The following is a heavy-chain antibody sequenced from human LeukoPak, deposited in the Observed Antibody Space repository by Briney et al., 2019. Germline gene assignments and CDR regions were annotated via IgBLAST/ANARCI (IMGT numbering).Heavy chain of an antibody. J-gene: IGHJ4*02. D-gene: IGHD4-17*01. Sequence: KPGGSLRLSCAASRFTFTDHYISWIRQAPGKGLEWVSYISNCGTTIYYADSVRGRFTISRDNAKNSLCLQMISLRAEDTAVYYCARGHTAVTRHFDFWGQGTLVTVSS. CDR1: RFTFTDHY. V-gene: IGHV3-11*01. CDR2: ISNCGTTI. CDR3: ARGHTAVTRHFDF.